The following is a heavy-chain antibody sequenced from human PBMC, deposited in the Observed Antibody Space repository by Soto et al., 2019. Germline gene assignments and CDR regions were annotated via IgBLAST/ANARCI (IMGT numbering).Heavy chain of an antibody. J-gene: IGHJ4*02. CDR2: INHSGST. Sequence: PSETLSLTCAVYGGSFSCYYWSWIRQPPGKGLEWIGEINHSGSTNYNPSLKSRVTISVDTSKNQFSLKLSSVTAADTAVYYCARGDPGAYWGQGTLVTVSS. V-gene: IGHV4-34*01. D-gene: IGHD3-10*01. CDR3: ARGDPGAY. CDR1: GGSFSCYY.